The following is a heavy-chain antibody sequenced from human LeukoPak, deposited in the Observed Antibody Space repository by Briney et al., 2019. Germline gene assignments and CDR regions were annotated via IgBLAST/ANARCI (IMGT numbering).Heavy chain of an antibody. D-gene: IGHD3-22*01. CDR2: IYHSGST. J-gene: IGHJ4*02. CDR3: ARDYYYDSSGYYVFDY. CDR1: GGSISSSNW. V-gene: IGHV4-4*02. Sequence: TSGTLSLTCAVSGGSISSSNWWSWVRQPPGKGLEWIGEIYHSGSTNYNPSLKSRVTISVDKSKNQFSLKLSSVTAADTAVYYCARDYYYDSSGYYVFDYWGQGTLVTVSS.